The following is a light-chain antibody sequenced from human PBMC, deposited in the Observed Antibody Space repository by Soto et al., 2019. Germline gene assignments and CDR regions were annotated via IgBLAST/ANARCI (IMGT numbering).Light chain of an antibody. CDR1: SSNIGAGYD. J-gene: IGLJ1*01. V-gene: IGLV1-40*01. Sequence: QSVLTQPPSVSGAPGQRVTISCTGSSSNIGAGYDVHWYQQLPGTAPKLLIYGNINRPSGVPDRFSGSKSGTSASLAITGLQAEDEADYYSQSYDNSLSAFYVFGTGTKLTVL. CDR3: QSYDNSLSAFYV. CDR2: GNI.